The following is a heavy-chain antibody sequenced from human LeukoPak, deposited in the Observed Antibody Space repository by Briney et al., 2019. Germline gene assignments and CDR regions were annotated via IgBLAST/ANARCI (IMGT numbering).Heavy chain of an antibody. V-gene: IGHV4-39*01. J-gene: IGHJ5*02. CDR1: GGSISSSSYY. CDR2: IYYSGST. CDR3: ARRERFACWFDP. D-gene: IGHD3-10*01. Sequence: PSETLSLTCTVSGGSISSSSYYWGWIRQPPGKGLGWIGGIYYSGSTYYNPSLKSRVTISVDTSKNQFSLKLSSVTAADTAVYYCARRERFACWFDPWGQGTLVTVSS.